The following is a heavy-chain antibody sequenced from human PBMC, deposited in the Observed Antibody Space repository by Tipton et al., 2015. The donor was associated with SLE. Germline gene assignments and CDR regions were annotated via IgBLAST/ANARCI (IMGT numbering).Heavy chain of an antibody. CDR2: IYTSGST. D-gene: IGHD3-3*01. Sequence: TLSLTCTVSGGSISGHYWSWIRQPAGKGLEWIGRIYTSGSTKYNPSLKSRVTISSDTSKNQVSLKLTSVSAADTAVYYCAGYYDFSSAYLTFWGQGTLVTVSS. CDR3: AGYYDFSSAYLTF. J-gene: IGHJ4*02. V-gene: IGHV4-4*07. CDR1: GGSISGHY.